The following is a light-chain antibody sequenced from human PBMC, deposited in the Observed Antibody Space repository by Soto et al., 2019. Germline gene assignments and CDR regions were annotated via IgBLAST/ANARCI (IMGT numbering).Light chain of an antibody. CDR1: SSDVGGYNY. CDR2: DVI. CDR3: SSYTSSSTLVV. Sequence: QSALTQPASVSGSPGQSITISCTGTSSDVGGYNYVSWYQQHPGKAPKLMIYDVINRPSGVSNRFSGSKSGNTASLTISGLQAEYVADYYCSSYTSSSTLVVFGGGTKLTVL. V-gene: IGLV2-14*01. J-gene: IGLJ2*01.